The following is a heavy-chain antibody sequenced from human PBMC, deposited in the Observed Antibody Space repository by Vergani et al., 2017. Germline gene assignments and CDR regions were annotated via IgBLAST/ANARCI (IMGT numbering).Heavy chain of an antibody. CDR2: IYYSGST. J-gene: IGHJ3*02. V-gene: IGHV4-39*01. CDR3: ARHSSPNYYDVWSGYYGGGAFDI. CDR1: GGSISSSSYY. Sequence: QLQLQESGPGLVKPSETLSITCTVSGGSISSSSYYWGWLRQPPGKGLEWIGGIYYSGSTYYNPSLKRRVTISVNTAKNHFSLKLRSVTAADTAVYYCARHSSPNYYDVWSGYYGGGAFDIWGQGTMVTVSS. D-gene: IGHD3-3*01.